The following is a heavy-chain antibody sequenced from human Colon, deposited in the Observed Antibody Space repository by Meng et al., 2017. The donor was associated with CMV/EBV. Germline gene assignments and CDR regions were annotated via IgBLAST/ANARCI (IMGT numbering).Heavy chain of an antibody. D-gene: IGHD2-15*01. CDR1: GYPFTSHA. V-gene: IGHV1-3*01. CDR3: AREPPLGGYFDY. Sequence: SCKASGYPFTSHAIHWVRQAPGQRLEWMGWIDCGNGNTKYSQKFQDRVTITRDTSANTVYMELSSLKSEDTAVYYCAREPPLGGYFDYWGQGTLVTVSS. CDR2: IDCGNGNT. J-gene: IGHJ4*02.